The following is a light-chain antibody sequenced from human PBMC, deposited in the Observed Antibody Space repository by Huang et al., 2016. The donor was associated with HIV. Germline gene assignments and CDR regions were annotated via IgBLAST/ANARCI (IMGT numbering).Light chain of an antibody. J-gene: IGKJ2*01. Sequence: EIVLTQSPATLSLSPGERATLSCRASQSVSSYLAWYKQKPGKAPRLLIYDASNRATGIPARFSGSGSGTDFTLTISSLEPEDFAVYYCQAVYTFGQGTKLEIK. CDR3: QAVYT. CDR1: QSVSSY. V-gene: IGKV3-11*01. CDR2: DAS.